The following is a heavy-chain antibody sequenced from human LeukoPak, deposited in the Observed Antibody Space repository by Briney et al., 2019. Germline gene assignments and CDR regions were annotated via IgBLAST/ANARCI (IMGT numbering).Heavy chain of an antibody. CDR1: GYTFTSYG. CDR2: ISAYNGNT. Sequence: ASVKVSCKASGYTFTSYGISWVRQAPGQGLEWMGWISAYNGNTNYAQKLQGRVTMTTDTSTSTAYMELRSLRSDDTAVYYCASNIVVVPAATYGMDVWGQGTTVTVSS. J-gene: IGHJ6*02. CDR3: ASNIVVVPAATYGMDV. D-gene: IGHD2-2*01. V-gene: IGHV1-18*01.